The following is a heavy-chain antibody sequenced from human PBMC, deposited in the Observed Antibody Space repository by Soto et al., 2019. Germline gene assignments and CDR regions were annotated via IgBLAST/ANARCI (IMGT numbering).Heavy chain of an antibody. J-gene: IGHJ5*02. CDR2: IYSSGST. D-gene: IGHD3-3*01. CDR3: ARGQRFSAWFDP. Sequence: QVQLQESGPGLVKPSETLSLSCTVSGGAISGYYWTWIRQPAGKGLEWIGRIYSSGSTKYNPSLQSRVTVSLDTSKNQFSLSLTSVTAADTAAYYCARGQRFSAWFDPWGQGTLVTVSS. CDR1: GGAISGYY. V-gene: IGHV4-4*07.